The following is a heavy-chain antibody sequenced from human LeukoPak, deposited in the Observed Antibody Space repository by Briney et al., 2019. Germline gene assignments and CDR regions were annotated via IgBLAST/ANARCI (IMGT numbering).Heavy chain of an antibody. D-gene: IGHD6-19*01. CDR2: IRSDGSST. J-gene: IGHJ4*02. CDR3: TRRYGGHSGWAGYHDS. Sequence: GGALRLSRVASRFSLSAYIMHWVRQAPGKGLEYVSAIRSDGSSTFYPNSLKGRFTISRDNSKSQLYPQMGSLRGKDTAVYYCTRRYGGHSGWAGYHDSWGQGTLVTVSS. CDR1: RFSLSAYI. V-gene: IGHV3-64*01.